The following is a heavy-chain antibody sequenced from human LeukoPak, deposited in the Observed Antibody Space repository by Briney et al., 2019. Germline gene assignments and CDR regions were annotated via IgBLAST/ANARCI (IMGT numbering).Heavy chain of an antibody. V-gene: IGHV1-69*05. Sequence: ASVKVSCKASGGTFSSYAISWVRQAPGQGLEWMGGIIPIFGTANYAQKFQGRVTITTDESTSTAYMELSSLRSEDTAVCYCARESSSRYYFDYWGQGTLVTVSS. CDR2: IIPIFGTA. D-gene: IGHD6-13*01. CDR1: GGTFSSYA. CDR3: ARESSSRYYFDY. J-gene: IGHJ4*02.